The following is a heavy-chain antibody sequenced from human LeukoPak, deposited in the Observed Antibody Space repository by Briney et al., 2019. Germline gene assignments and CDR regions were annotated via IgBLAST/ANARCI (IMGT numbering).Heavy chain of an antibody. CDR3: ASGSGFIADCGGDCYYPLGYFDY. V-gene: IGHV3-7*01. CDR2: IQEDGGEK. D-gene: IGHD2-21*02. Sequence: GGSLRLSCEASGFTFNKYWMSWVRQAPGKGLEWVANIQEDGGEKYYVDSVKGRFTISRDNAKNSLYLQMNTLRAEDTAVYYCASGSGFIADCGGDCYYPLGYFDYWGQGALVTVSS. CDR1: GFTFNKYW. J-gene: IGHJ4*02.